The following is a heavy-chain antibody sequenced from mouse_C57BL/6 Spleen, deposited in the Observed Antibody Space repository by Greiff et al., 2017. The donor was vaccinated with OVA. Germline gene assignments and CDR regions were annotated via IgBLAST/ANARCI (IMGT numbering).Heavy chain of an antibody. CDR1: GYAFSSSW. D-gene: IGHD1-1*01. V-gene: IGHV1-82*01. CDR3: ARGEYYGSSYEDY. J-gene: IGHJ2*01. Sequence: QVQLQQSGPELVKPGASVKISCKASGYAFSSSWMNWVKQRPGKGLEWIGRIYPGDGDTNYNGKFKGKATLTADKSSSTAYMQLSSLTSEDSAVYFCARGEYYGSSYEDYWGQGTTLTVSS. CDR2: IYPGDGDT.